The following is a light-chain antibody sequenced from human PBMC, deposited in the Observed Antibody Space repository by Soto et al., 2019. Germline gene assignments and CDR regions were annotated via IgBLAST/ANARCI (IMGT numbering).Light chain of an antibody. CDR2: GAS. CDR3: QQYGTSPQT. Sequence: EIVLTQSPGTLSLSPGERATLSCRASQSVSSTCLAWYQQKPGQAPRLLIYGASSRATAIPDRFSGSGSGTDLTLTIRRLEPEDFAVYYCQQYGTSPQTFGQGTKVEIK. J-gene: IGKJ1*01. V-gene: IGKV3-20*01. CDR1: QSVSSTC.